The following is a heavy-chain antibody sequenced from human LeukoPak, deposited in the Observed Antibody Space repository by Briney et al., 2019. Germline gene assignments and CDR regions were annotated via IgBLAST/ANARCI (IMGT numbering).Heavy chain of an antibody. CDR3: AKSVAGTLGTFDY. CDR2: ISGSGGST. D-gene: IGHD6-19*01. CDR1: GFTFSSYA. V-gene: IGHV3-23*01. Sequence: HPGGSLRLSCAASGFTFSSYAMSWVRQAPGKGLEWVSAISGSGGSTYYADSVKGRFTISRDNSKNTLYLQMNSLRAEDTAVYYCAKSVAGTLGTFDYWGQGTLITVSS. J-gene: IGHJ4*02.